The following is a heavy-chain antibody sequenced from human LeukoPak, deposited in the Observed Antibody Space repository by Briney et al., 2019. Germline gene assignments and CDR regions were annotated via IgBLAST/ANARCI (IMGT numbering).Heavy chain of an antibody. CDR3: ARAPYDSSGYYYEADY. D-gene: IGHD3-22*01. V-gene: IGHV1-2*02. CDR1: GYTFTGYY. CDR2: INPNSGGT. J-gene: IGHJ4*02. Sequence: GASVAVSCKASGYTFTGYYMHWVRQAPGQGLEWMGWINPNSGGTNYAQKFQGRVTMTRDTSISTAYMELSRLRSDDTAVYYCARAPYDSSGYYYEADYWGQGTLVTVSS.